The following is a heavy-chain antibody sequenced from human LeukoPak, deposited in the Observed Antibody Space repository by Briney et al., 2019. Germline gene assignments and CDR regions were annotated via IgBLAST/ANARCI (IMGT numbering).Heavy chain of an antibody. CDR2: INPNSGCT. J-gene: IGHJ6*03. D-gene: IGHD6-13*01. CDR3: ARDRQQLVNYYYDYMDV. V-gene: IGHV1-2*02. CDR1: GYNFTGYY. Sequence: ASVNVSCKASGYNFTGYYMHWVRQAPGQGLEWMGWINPNSGCTNYAQKFQRRVTMTRDTSISTAYMELSRLRSDDTAVYYCARDRQQLVNYYYDYMDVWGKGTAIVVSS.